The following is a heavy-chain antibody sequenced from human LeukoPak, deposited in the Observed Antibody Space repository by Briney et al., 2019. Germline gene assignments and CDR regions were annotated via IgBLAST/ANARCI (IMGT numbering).Heavy chain of an antibody. V-gene: IGHV1-2*02. CDR1: GYTFTGYY. CDR2: INPNSGGT. CDR3: ANGITWD. D-gene: IGHD3-10*01. J-gene: IGHJ4*02. Sequence: ASVKVSCKASGYTFTGYYMHWVRQAPGQGLEWMGWINPNSGGTNYAQKFQGRVTMTRDTSTSTVYMELSSLRSEDTAVYYCANGITWDWGQGTLVTVSS.